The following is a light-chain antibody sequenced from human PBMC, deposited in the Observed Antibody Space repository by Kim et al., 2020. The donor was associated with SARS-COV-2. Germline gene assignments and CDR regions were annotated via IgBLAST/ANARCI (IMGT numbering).Light chain of an antibody. CDR3: QQYYSTPPS. CDR1: QTVLYNSNNKND. V-gene: IGKV4-1*01. CDR2: WAS. Sequence: SATRNCKSSQTVLYNSNNKNDLAWYQQKPGQAPKLLIYWASIRESGVSDRVSGSGSETDFTLTISSLQAEDVAVYYCQQYYSTPPSFGQGTKLEIK. J-gene: IGKJ2*03.